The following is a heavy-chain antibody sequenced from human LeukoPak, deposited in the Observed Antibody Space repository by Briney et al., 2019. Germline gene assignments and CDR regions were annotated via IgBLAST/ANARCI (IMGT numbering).Heavy chain of an antibody. D-gene: IGHD2-21*02. V-gene: IGHV4-61*02. CDR3: ARDRLPRGAGAWFDP. CDR1: GASISGSGYY. J-gene: IGHJ5*02. CDR2: IYSSEST. Sequence: PSETLSLTCAVSGASISGSGYYWGWIRQPAGKGLEWIGRIYSSESTTYNPSLKSRVTLSIDTSKNQISLNLTSVTAADTAVYYCARDRLPRGAGAWFDPWGQGILVTVSS.